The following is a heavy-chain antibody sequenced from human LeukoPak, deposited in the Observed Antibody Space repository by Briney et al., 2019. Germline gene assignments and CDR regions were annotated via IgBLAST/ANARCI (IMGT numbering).Heavy chain of an antibody. V-gene: IGHV1-2*02. D-gene: IGHD3-22*01. J-gene: IGHJ5*02. CDR2: INPNSGGT. CDR1: GYTFTGYY. Sequence: ASVKASCKASGYTFTGYYMHWVRQAPGQGLEWMGWINPNSGGTNYAQKFQGRVTMTRDTSISTAYMELSRLRSDDTAVYYCARDQAYYYDSSGYYTPGIWFDPWGQGTLVTVSS. CDR3: ARDQAYYYDSSGYYTPGIWFDP.